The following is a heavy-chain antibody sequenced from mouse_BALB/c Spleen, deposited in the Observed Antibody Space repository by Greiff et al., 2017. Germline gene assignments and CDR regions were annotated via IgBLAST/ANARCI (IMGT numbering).Heavy chain of an antibody. J-gene: IGHJ3*01. CDR2: ICGDGST. D-gene: IGHD2-2*01. CDR1: GFSFTGYG. V-gene: IGHV2-6-7*01. Sequence: VKLVESGPGLVAPSQSLSITCTVSGFSFTGYGVNWVRQPPGKGLEWLGMICGDGSTAYNSALKSRLSISNDNSTSQVFLKMNSLQTYDTARYYCAREDGGLRRSWFAYWGQGTLVTVSA. CDR3: AREDGGLRRSWFAY.